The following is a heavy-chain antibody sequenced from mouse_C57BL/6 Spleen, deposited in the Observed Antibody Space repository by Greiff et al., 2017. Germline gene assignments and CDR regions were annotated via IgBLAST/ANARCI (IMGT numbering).Heavy chain of an antibody. CDR2: IHPNSGST. CDR3: ARAPYYYGSSSSDY. V-gene: IGHV1-64*01. J-gene: IGHJ2*01. D-gene: IGHD1-1*01. CDR1: GYTFTSYW. Sequence: QVHVKQPGAELVKPGASVKLSCKASGYTFTSYWMHWVKQRPGQGLEWIGMIHPNSGSTNYNEKFKSKATLTVDKSSSTAYMQLSSLTSEDSAVYYCARAPYYYGSSSSDYWGQGTTLTVSS.